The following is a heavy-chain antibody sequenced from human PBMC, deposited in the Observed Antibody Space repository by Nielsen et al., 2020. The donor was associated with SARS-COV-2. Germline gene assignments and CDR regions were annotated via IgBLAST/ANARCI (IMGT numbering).Heavy chain of an antibody. CDR1: GITLSRHG. Sequence: GGSLRLSCAASGITLSRHGMHWVRQPPGKGPEWVAHMSYRGGDENYADSVRGRFTISKDLSKNTVYLQMSSLRVEDTAVYYCARDLTFGAYWFDPWSQGTLVTVSS. V-gene: IGHV3-33*01. J-gene: IGHJ5*02. CDR2: MSYRGGDE. D-gene: IGHD3/OR15-3a*01. CDR3: ARDLTFGAYWFDP.